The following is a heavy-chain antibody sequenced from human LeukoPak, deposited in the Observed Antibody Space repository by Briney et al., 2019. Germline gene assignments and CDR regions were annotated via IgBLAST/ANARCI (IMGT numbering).Heavy chain of an antibody. Sequence: ASVKVSCKASGGTFSSYAISWVRQPPGQGLEWMGGIIPIFGTANYAQKFQGRVTITADKSTSTAYMELSSLRSEDTAVYYCARASRGLLWFGELSYFDYWGQGTLVTVSS. CDR1: GGTFSSYA. D-gene: IGHD3-10*01. J-gene: IGHJ4*02. V-gene: IGHV1-69*06. CDR3: ARASRGLLWFGELSYFDY. CDR2: IIPIFGTA.